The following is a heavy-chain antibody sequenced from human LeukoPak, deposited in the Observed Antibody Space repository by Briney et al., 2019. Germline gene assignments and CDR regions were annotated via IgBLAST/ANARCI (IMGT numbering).Heavy chain of an antibody. J-gene: IGHJ4*02. D-gene: IGHD1-1*01. CDR2: INHGGST. V-gene: IGHV4-34*08. Sequence: SETLSLTCAVYGETFSAFYWTWIRQPPERGLEWIGEINHGGSTNYNPSLSSRVTISVDPSKKQFSLNLTSVTAADTTVYYCATWNAKTHSHDDWGQGTLVTVPS. CDR3: ATWNAKTHSHDD. CDR1: GETFSAFY.